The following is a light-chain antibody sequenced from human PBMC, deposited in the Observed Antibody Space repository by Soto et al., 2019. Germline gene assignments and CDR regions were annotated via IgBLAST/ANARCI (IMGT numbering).Light chain of an antibody. CDR1: QCVSSN. CDR2: GAS. V-gene: IGKV3D-15*01. Sequence: EIVMTQSPATLSVSPGERATLSCRASQCVSSNLAWYQLKPGQAPRLLIYGASTRATGIPARFSGSGSGTDFTLTISSLEPEDFAVYYCQQLTDWPPQWTFGQGTKVDIK. J-gene: IGKJ1*01. CDR3: QQLTDWPPQWT.